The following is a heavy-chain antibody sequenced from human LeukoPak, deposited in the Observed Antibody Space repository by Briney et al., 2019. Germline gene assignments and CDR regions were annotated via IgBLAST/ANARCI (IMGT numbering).Heavy chain of an antibody. D-gene: IGHD3-10*01. CDR3: ARHTVVRGVPDSPYFQH. CDR2: IYHSGST. J-gene: IGHJ1*01. CDR1: GGSISSSNW. Sequence: PSETLSLTCTVSGGSISSSNWWSWVRQPPGKGLEWIGEIYHSGSTNYNPSLKSRVTISVDTSKNQFSLKLSSVTAADTAVYYCARHTVVRGVPDSPYFQHWGQGTLVTVSS. V-gene: IGHV4-4*02.